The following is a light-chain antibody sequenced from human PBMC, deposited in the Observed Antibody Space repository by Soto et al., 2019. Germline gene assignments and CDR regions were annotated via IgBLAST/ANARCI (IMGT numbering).Light chain of an antibody. Sequence: QSVLTQPASVSGSPGQSITISCTGTSSDVGSYNLVSWYQHHPGKAPKLIIYEVTKRPSGVSYRFSGSKSGNKASLTISGLQAEDEAVYHCCSYAGTSTCLVFGGGTMVTVL. CDR1: SSDVGSYNL. V-gene: IGLV2-23*02. CDR3: CSYAGTSTCLV. J-gene: IGLJ2*01. CDR2: EVT.